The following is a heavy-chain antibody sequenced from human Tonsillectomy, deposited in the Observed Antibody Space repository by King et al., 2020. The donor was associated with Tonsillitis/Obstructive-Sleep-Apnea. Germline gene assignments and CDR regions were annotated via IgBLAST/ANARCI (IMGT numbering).Heavy chain of an antibody. CDR1: GYSFTSYW. CDR3: ARSDDILTGYYLH. Sequence: VQLVESGAEVKKPGESLRISCKGSGYSFTSYWISWVRQMPGKGLQWMGRIDPSDSYTNYSPSFQGHVTISADKSNSTASLQWSSLKASDTAMYYCARSDDILTGYYLHWGQGTLVTVSS. CDR2: IDPSDSYT. D-gene: IGHD3-9*01. V-gene: IGHV5-10-1*01. J-gene: IGHJ4*02.